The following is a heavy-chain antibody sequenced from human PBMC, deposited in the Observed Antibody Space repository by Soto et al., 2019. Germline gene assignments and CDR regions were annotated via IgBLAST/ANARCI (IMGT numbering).Heavy chain of an antibody. V-gene: IGHV3-33*01. J-gene: IGHJ5*02. CDR3: ARDLILWFGESLFDP. CDR2: IWYDGSNK. CDR1: GFTFSSYG. Sequence: QVQLVESGGGVVQPGRSLRLSCAASGFTFSSYGMHWVRQAPGKGLEWVAVIWYDGSNKYYADSVKGRFTISRDNSKNTLYLQMNSLRAEDTAVYYCARDLILWFGESLFDPWGQGTLVTVSS. D-gene: IGHD3-10*01.